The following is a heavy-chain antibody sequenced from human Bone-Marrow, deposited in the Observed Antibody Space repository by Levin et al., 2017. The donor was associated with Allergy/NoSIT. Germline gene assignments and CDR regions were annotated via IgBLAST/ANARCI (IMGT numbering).Heavy chain of an antibody. Sequence: GESLKISCKASGYTFSNYAVHWVRQALGQRLEWMVWVNAGNGDTKYSQKFQGRVTITRATSASTAYMELSSLRSEDTALYYCARDHGVAVAGIPYTFDVWGQGTMVTVSS. V-gene: IGHV1-3*01. D-gene: IGHD6-19*01. J-gene: IGHJ3*01. CDR3: ARDHGVAVAGIPYTFDV. CDR2: VNAGNGDT. CDR1: GYTFSNYA.